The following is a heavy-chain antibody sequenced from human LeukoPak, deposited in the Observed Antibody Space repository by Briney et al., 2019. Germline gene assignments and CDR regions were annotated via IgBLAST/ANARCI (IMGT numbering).Heavy chain of an antibody. D-gene: IGHD4-23*01. Sequence: SETLSLTCTVPDGSISNSFWNWVRQPPGKGLEWIAYIHTSGSTNYNPAFKSRVTLSFDTSKSQFSLRLNSVTASDTAVYYCANSYDGKIVPFDNWGQGTLVTVSS. V-gene: IGHV4-4*09. CDR1: DGSISNSF. CDR2: IHTSGST. CDR3: ANSYDGKIVPFDN. J-gene: IGHJ4*02.